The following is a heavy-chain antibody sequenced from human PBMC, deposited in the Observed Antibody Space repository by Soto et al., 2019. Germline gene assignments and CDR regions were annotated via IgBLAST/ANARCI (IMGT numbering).Heavy chain of an antibody. CDR1: GGSISSGGYY. V-gene: IGHV4-31*03. CDR3: ASRGYSYGFSLGMDV. Sequence: QVQLQESGPGLVKPSQTLSLTCTVSGGSISSGGYYWSWIRQHPGKGLEWIGYIYYSGSTYYNPSLKSRVIISVDTSKNQCSLKLSSVTAADTAVYYCASRGYSYGFSLGMDVWGQGTTVTVSS. J-gene: IGHJ6*02. CDR2: IYYSGST. D-gene: IGHD5-18*01.